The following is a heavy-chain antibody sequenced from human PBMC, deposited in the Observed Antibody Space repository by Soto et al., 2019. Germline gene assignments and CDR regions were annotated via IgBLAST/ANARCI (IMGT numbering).Heavy chain of an antibody. CDR1: GFSFTANW. CDR3: ARVVTMVRGVTPQGFDP. Sequence: GESLKISCKGSGFSFTANWIGWVRRLPGKGLEWMGMIYPGDSDTRYSPSLQGQVTISADKSISTTYLQWSSLKASDSAMYYCARVVTMVRGVTPQGFDPSGQGTLVTVYS. V-gene: IGHV5-51*01. D-gene: IGHD3-10*01. J-gene: IGHJ5*02. CDR2: IYPGDSDT.